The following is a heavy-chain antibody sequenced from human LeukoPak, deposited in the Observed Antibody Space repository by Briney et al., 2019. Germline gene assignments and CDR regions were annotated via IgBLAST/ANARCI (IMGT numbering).Heavy chain of an antibody. V-gene: IGHV3-53*01. J-gene: IGHJ5*02. D-gene: IGHD3-10*01. CDR1: GFTVSSNY. Sequence: GGSLRLSCAASGFTVSSNYMSWVRQAPGKGLEWVSVIYSGGSTYYADSVKGRFTISRDNSKNTLYLQMNSLRAEDTAVYYCAREDLDGSGSYNWLDPWGQGTLVTVSS. CDR3: AREDLDGSGSYNWLDP. CDR2: IYSGGST.